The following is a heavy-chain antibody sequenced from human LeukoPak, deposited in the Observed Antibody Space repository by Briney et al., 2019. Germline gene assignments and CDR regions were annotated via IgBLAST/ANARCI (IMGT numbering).Heavy chain of an antibody. J-gene: IGHJ4*02. CDR3: ARGGPHFDY. V-gene: IGHV4-59*01. CDR2: IYYSGST. Sequence: PSETLSLTCTVSGGSISSYYWSWIRQPPGKGLEWIGYIYYSGSTNYNPSLESRVTISVDTSKNQFSLKLSSVTAADTAVYYCARGGPHFDYWGQGTLVTVSS. D-gene: IGHD3-16*01. CDR1: GGSISSYY.